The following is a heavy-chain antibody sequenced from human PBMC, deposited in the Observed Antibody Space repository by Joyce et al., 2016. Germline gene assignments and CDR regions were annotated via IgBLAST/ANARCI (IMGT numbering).Heavy chain of an antibody. CDR3: STNTVLGDAFDI. J-gene: IGHJ3*02. Sequence: VLLVESGGGLVKPGGSIVFSCAASGFTFSNTCMTWVRQDPGKGLEWVGRIKSKTDGGTTDYAAPVKGRFTISRDDSKKTLYLQMHGLKTEDTAVYYCSTNTVLGDAFDIWGQGTMVSVSS. CDR1: GFTFSNTC. CDR2: IKSKTDGGTT. V-gene: IGHV3-15*01. D-gene: IGHD4-17*01.